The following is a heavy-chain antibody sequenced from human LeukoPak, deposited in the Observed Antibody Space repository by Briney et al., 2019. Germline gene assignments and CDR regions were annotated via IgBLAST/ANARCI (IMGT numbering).Heavy chain of an antibody. D-gene: IGHD1-26*01. Sequence: SETLSLTCAVYGGSFSGYYWSWIRQPPGKGLEWIGEINHSGSTNYNPSLKSRVTISVDTSKNQFSLKLSSVTAADTAVYYCARVSVLGGSYFDPWGQGTLVTVSS. CDR1: GGSFSGYY. V-gene: IGHV4-34*01. CDR2: INHSGST. J-gene: IGHJ5*02. CDR3: ARVSVLGGSYFDP.